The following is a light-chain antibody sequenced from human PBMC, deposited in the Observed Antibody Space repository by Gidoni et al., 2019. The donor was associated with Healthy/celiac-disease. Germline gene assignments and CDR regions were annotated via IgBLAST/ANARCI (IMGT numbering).Light chain of an antibody. CDR2: EVS. CDR3: SSYTSSSTVV. Sequence: SDLTQPASVSGSPGQAITTSCTGTSSDVGGYNYVSWYQQHPGKAPKLMIYEVSNRPSGVSNRFSGSKSGNTASLTISGLQAEDEADYYCSSYTSSSTVVFGGGTKLTVL. J-gene: IGLJ2*01. V-gene: IGLV2-14*01. CDR1: SSDVGGYNY.